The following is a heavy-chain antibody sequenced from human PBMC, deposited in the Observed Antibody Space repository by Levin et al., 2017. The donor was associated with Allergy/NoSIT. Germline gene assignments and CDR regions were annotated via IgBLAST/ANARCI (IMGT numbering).Heavy chain of an antibody. V-gene: IGHV4-59*12. Sequence: SQTLSLTCTVSGGSISNYYWNWIRQPPGKGLEWIGYIYYSGSTTYNPSLKSRVTMSVDTSKNQFSLRLTSVTAADTAVYYCARCDAGDCSRNDPWGQGPLVTVSS. CDR3: ARCDAGDCSRNDP. J-gene: IGHJ5*02. D-gene: IGHD2-21*02. CDR1: GGSISNYY. CDR2: IYYSGST.